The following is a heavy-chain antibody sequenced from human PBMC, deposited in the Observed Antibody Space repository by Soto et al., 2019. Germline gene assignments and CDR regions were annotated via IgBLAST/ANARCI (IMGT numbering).Heavy chain of an antibody. Sequence: QVQLQQWGAGLLKPSETLSLTCAVYGGSLSGYYWSWIRQPPGKGLEWIGEINHSGSTNYNPSLKSRVTISVDKYKNQFSLKLSTVTAADTAVYYCARVRSPTVVKHWGQGTLVTVSS. CDR3: ARVRSPTVVKH. J-gene: IGHJ1*01. D-gene: IGHD2-21*01. CDR1: GGSLSGYY. CDR2: INHSGST. V-gene: IGHV4-34*01.